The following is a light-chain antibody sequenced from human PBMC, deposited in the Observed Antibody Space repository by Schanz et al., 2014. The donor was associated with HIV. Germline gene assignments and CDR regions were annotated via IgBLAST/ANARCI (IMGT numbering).Light chain of an antibody. CDR3: QQSYSTPPYT. Sequence: DIQMTQSPSSLSASVGDRVTITCRASQDIGNDLGWYQQKPGKAPKRLIYAASSLDAGVPSRFSGSGSGTEFTLTIISLQPEDFATYYCQQSYSTPPYTFGQGTKLEIK. CDR2: AAS. CDR1: QDIGND. J-gene: IGKJ2*01. V-gene: IGKV1-17*01.